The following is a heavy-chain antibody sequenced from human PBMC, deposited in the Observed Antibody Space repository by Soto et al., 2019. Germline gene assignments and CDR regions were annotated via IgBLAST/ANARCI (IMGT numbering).Heavy chain of an antibody. V-gene: IGHV3-30*18. D-gene: IGHD7-27*01. CDR2: MSYDGSNK. CDR1: GFTFSSYG. J-gene: IGHJ4*02. CDR3: AKDLVHWTRGSLDWGGQCDY. Sequence: QVQLVESGGGVVQPGRSLRLSCAASGFTFSSYGMHWVRQAPGKGLEWVAVMSYDGSNKYYADSVKGRCTISRDDSKNTLYLLMSRRIAADTAVYYYAKDLVHWTRGSLDWGGQCDYWSEGSLVTVSP.